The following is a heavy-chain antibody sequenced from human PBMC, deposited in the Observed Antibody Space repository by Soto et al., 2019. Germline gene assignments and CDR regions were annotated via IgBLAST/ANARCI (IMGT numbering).Heavy chain of an antibody. CDR3: ARHPSDFWFDP. CDR2: IYYSGST. Sequence: SETLPLTCTVSGGSIGSSSYFWGWIRQPPGKGLEWIGSIYYSGSTYYNPSLKSRVTVSVDTSKNQFSLKLSSVTAADTAVYYCARHPSDFWFDPWGQGTLVTAPQ. J-gene: IGHJ5*02. D-gene: IGHD2-21*02. CDR1: GGSIGSSSYF. V-gene: IGHV4-39*01.